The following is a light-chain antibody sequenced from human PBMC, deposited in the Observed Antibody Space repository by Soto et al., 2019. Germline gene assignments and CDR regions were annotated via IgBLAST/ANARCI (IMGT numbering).Light chain of an antibody. V-gene: IGKV3-20*01. Sequence: EFVLTQSPGTLSLSPGERATLSCRASQSISSSFLAWYQQKPGQAPRLLIYGASSRGTGIPDRFSGSGSGTDFTLTISRLEPEDFAVYYCQHYCSSPPCTFGVGTKVEIK. CDR2: GAS. J-gene: IGKJ4*01. CDR3: QHYCSSPPCT. CDR1: QSISSSF.